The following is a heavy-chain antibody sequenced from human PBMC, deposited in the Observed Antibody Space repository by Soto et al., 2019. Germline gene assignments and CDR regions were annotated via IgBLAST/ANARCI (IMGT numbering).Heavy chain of an antibody. Sequence: QVQLVESGGGVVQPGRSLRLSCAASGFTFSSYAMHWVRQAPGKGLEWVAVISYDGSNKYYADSVKGRFTISRDNSKKTLYLQMNSLRAEDTAVYYCARAPAGGEQLDYWGQGTLVTVSS. CDR3: ARAPAGGEQLDY. V-gene: IGHV3-30-3*01. D-gene: IGHD3-16*01. CDR1: GFTFSSYA. J-gene: IGHJ4*02. CDR2: ISYDGSNK.